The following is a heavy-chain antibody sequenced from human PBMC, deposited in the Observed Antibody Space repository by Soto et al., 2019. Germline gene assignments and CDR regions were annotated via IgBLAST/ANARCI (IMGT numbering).Heavy chain of an antibody. CDR3: ARDVTSSGWHPPEST. CDR1: GGSVTSGSYY. V-gene: IGHV4-61*01. Sequence: QVQLQESGPGLVKPSETLSLTCTVSGGSVTSGSYYWSWIRQPPGKGLEWIGYIFYSGSTNYNPSLKSRIPLSGDTSKNQFSLRLRSVTAADTAVYYCARDVTSSGWHPPESTWGQGTLVTVSS. CDR2: IFYSGST. J-gene: IGHJ5*02. D-gene: IGHD6-19*01.